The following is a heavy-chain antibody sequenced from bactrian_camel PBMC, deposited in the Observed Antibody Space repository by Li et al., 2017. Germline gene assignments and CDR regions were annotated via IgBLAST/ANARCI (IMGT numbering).Heavy chain of an antibody. J-gene: IGHJ4*01. Sequence: HVQLVESGGGSVQAGGSLRLSCVASGYNPRNFCMGWFRGNNREGLAGLDNDGLAIYANSVKGRFTITQENAKDTLFVYLQMNNLKPEDTAMYFCATDSSLIAREGCTVLGEFLGSWGQGTQVTVS. V-gene: IGHV3S9*01. CDR2: LDNDGLA. CDR1: GYNPRNFC. CDR3: ATDSSLIAREGCTVLGEFLGS. D-gene: IGHD6*01.